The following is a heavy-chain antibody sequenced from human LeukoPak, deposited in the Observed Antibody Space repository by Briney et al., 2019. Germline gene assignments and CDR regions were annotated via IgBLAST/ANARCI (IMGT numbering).Heavy chain of an antibody. Sequence: SETLSLTCTVSGGSISSSSYYWGWIRQPPGKGLEWVGSIYYSGSTYYNPSLKSRVTISVDTSKNQFSLKLSSVTAADTALYYCARSQATAMVSDYWGQGTLVTVSS. CDR2: IYYSGST. CDR1: GGSISSSSYY. V-gene: IGHV4-39*01. D-gene: IGHD2-2*01. CDR3: ARSQATAMVSDY. J-gene: IGHJ4*01.